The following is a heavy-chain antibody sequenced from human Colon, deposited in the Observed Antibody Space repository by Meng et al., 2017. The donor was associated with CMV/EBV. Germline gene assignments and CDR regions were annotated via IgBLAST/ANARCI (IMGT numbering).Heavy chain of an antibody. D-gene: IGHD2-2*01. J-gene: IGHJ5*02. CDR2: INPNSGGT. Sequence: ASVQVSCKASGYTFTDYYMHWVRQAPGQGLEWMGWINPNSGGTNFAQKFQGRVTMTRDTSISTAYMELSGLRSDDTAVYYCATPGYCSSTSCLFFDPWGQGTMVTVSS. CDR1: GYTFTDYY. CDR3: ATPGYCSSTSCLFFDP. V-gene: IGHV1-2*02.